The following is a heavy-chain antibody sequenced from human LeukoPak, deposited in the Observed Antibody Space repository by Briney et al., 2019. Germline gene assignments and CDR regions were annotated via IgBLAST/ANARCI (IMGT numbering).Heavy chain of an antibody. V-gene: IGHV3-23*01. CDR2: ISGSGDST. J-gene: IGHJ4*02. CDR3: AKDHWFEFGY. CDR1: GITFRNFA. D-gene: IGHD3-10*01. Sequence: GGSLRLSCAASGITFRNFAMNWVRQAPGMGLEWVSAISGSGDSTYCADSVRGRFTISRDNSKNTLYLQMDRLRAEDTAIYYCAKDHWFEFGYWGQGTRVTVSS.